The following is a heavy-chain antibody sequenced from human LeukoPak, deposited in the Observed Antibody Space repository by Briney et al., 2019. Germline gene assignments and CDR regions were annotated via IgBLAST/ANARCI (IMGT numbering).Heavy chain of an antibody. V-gene: IGHV4-4*02. CDR2: IFHEGST. D-gene: IGHD2-2*01. CDR1: SGSLFSSNW. CDR3: ARSPTKRVPEDY. Sequence: SETLSLTCAVSSGSLFSSNWWSGVRPPPGTGLEWIGQIFHEGSTSYSPSLKSRVTISVDKSKNQFSLRLTSVTAADTAVYYCARSPTKRVPEDYWGEGTLVTVSS. J-gene: IGHJ4*02.